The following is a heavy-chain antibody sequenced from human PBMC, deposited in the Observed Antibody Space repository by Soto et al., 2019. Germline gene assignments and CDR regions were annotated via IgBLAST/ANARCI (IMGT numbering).Heavy chain of an antibody. CDR3: ARSGYSYGPNPLLY. J-gene: IGHJ4*02. CDR2: IYYSGST. V-gene: IGHV4-31*03. Sequence: QVQLQESGPGLVKPSQTLSLTCTVSGGSISSGGYYWSWIRQHPGKGLEWIGYIYYSGSTYYNPSFRSRVTIAVDTSKNHFSLKLSSVTAADTAVYYCARSGYSYGPNPLLYWGQGTLVTVSS. CDR1: GGSISSGGYY. D-gene: IGHD5-18*01.